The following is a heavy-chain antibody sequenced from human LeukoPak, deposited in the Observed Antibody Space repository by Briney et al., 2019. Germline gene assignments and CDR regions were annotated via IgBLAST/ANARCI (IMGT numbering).Heavy chain of an antibody. CDR3: ARGGVVYPDSFDI. J-gene: IGHJ3*02. CDR1: GFTVSSSY. D-gene: IGHD2-15*01. Sequence: GGSLRLSCAASGFTVSSSYMNWVRQAPGEGLEWVSLIFSGGGTYYADSVKGRFTISRDNSKNTLFLQMNSLRAEDTAVYYCARGGVVYPDSFDIWGRGTMVTVSS. CDR2: IFSGGGT. V-gene: IGHV3-66*01.